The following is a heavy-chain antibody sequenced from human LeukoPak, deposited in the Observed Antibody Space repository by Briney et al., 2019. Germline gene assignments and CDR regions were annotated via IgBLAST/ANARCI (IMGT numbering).Heavy chain of an antibody. CDR3: ARLSVGYCSSTSCYSADY. D-gene: IGHD2-2*01. V-gene: IGHV4-34*01. CDR1: GGSFSGYY. J-gene: IGHJ4*02. CDR2: INHSGST. Sequence: PSETLSLTCAVYGGSFSGYYWSWIRQPPGKGLEWIGEINHSGSTNYNPSLKSRVTMSVDTSKNQFSLKLSSVTAADTAVYYCARLSVGYCSSTSCYSADYWGQGTLVTVSS.